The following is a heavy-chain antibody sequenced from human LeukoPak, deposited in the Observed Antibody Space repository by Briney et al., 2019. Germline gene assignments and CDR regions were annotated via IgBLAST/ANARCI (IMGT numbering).Heavy chain of an antibody. CDR3: ACTKKWLAFDY. CDR1: GDSISNYY. V-gene: IGHV4-59*01. Sequence: SETLTLTCTVSGDSISNYYWSWVRQPPGKGLEWIGYIYYTGSTNYSPSLKSRVTISVDTSKNQISLNLKSDTEADTSVYYCACTKKWLAFDYWGQGALVTVSS. J-gene: IGHJ4*02. D-gene: IGHD6-19*01. CDR2: IYYTGST.